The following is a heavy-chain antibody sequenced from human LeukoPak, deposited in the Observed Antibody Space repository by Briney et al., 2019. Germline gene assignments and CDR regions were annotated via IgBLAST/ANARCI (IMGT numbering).Heavy chain of an antibody. J-gene: IGHJ4*02. CDR3: ARAISGSGGYYFDF. D-gene: IGHD6-19*01. CDR2: IHTGGSS. CDR1: GASISSYY. V-gene: IGHV4-4*07. Sequence: SETLSLTCTVSGASISSYYWTWIRQPAGKELEWIGRIHTGGSSNYNPSLKSRVTMSVDTSKNQFSLKLSSLTAADTAVYYCARAISGSGGYYFDFWGQGTLATVSS.